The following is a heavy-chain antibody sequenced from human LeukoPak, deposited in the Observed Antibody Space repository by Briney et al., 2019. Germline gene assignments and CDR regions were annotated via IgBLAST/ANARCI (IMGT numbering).Heavy chain of an antibody. D-gene: IGHD6-19*01. V-gene: IGHV1-2*02. CDR3: ALGGYSSGWQIDY. CDR2: INPNSGGT. Sequence: ASVKVSCKASGYTFTGYYMHWVRQAPGQGLKWMGWINPNSGGTNYAQKFQGRVTMTRDTSISTAYMELSRLRSDDTAVYYCALGGYSSGWQIDYWGQGTLVTVSS. J-gene: IGHJ4*02. CDR1: GYTFTGYY.